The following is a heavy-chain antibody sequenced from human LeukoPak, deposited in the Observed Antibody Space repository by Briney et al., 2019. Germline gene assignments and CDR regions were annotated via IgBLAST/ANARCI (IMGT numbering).Heavy chain of an antibody. CDR1: GFTFSLYW. V-gene: IGHV3-7*01. CDR2: INPDGSQK. Sequence: GGSLRLSCAASGFTFSLYWMTWVRQSPGKGLEWVADINPDGSQKYSVDSVKGRFTISRDNAKNSLFLQMNSLRAEDTAVYYCVRQMIRFWFNPWGQGTQVTVSS. D-gene: IGHD3-16*01. J-gene: IGHJ5*02. CDR3: VRQMIRFWFNP.